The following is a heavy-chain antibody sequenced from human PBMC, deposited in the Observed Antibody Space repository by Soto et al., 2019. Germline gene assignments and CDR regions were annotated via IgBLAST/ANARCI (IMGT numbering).Heavy chain of an antibody. Sequence: GWSLRLSCAASGFTFSSYAMSWVRQAPGKGLEWVSAISGSGGSTYYADSVKGRFTISRDNSKNTLYLQVNSLRAEDTAVYYCASSYYYGSGSMTPGAFDIWGQGTMVTVSS. CDR2: ISGSGGST. V-gene: IGHV3-23*01. CDR3: ASSYYYGSGSMTPGAFDI. D-gene: IGHD3-10*01. J-gene: IGHJ3*02. CDR1: GFTFSSYA.